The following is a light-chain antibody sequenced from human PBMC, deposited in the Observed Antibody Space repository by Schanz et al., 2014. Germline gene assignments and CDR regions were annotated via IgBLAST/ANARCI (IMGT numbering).Light chain of an antibody. V-gene: IGLV2-8*01. CDR2: EVS. CDR3: SSYGGSNNVM. J-gene: IGLJ3*02. CDR1: SSDVGGYNF. Sequence: QSALTQPASVSGSPGQSITISCTGTSSDVGGYNFVSWYQQHPGKAPKLMIYEVSKRPSGVPDRFSGSKSGNTASLTISGLQDEDEADYYCSSYGGSNNVMFGGGTKVTVL.